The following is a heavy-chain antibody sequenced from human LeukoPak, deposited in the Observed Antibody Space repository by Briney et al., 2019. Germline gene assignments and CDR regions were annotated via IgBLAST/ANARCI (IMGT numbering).Heavy chain of an antibody. D-gene: IGHD3-3*01. CDR3: ARAGEYYDFWSGPRGGWFDP. CDR1: GYTFTSYD. V-gene: IGHV1-8*03. Sequence: ASVKVSCKASGYTFTSYDINWVRQATGQGLEWMGWMNPNIGNTGYAQKFQGRVTITRNTSISTAYMELSSLRSEDTAVYYCARAGEYYDFWSGPRGGWFDPWGQGTLVTVSS. CDR2: MNPNIGNT. J-gene: IGHJ5*02.